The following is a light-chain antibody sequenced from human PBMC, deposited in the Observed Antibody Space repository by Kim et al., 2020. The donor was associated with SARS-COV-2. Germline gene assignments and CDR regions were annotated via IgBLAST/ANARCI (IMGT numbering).Light chain of an antibody. V-gene: IGKV1-27*01. CDR2: AAS. Sequence: ASVGDRVTITCRASQGISNYLAWYQLKPGKVPKLLIYAASALQSGVPSRFSGSGSETDFTLTISSLQPEDVATYYCQNYNGAPWTFGQGTKVDIK. CDR3: QNYNGAPWT. J-gene: IGKJ1*01. CDR1: QGISNY.